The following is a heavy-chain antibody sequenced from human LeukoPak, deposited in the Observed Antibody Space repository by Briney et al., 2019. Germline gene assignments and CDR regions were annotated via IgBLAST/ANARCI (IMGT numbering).Heavy chain of an antibody. CDR2: ISGSGGST. J-gene: IGHJ4*02. CDR3: TTDDYGDYDRH. V-gene: IGHV3-23*01. Sequence: GGSLRLSCAASGFTFSSYGMSWVRQAPGKGLEWVSAISGSGGSTYYADSVKGRFTISRDNSKTTLYLQMNSLKTEDTAVYYCTTDDYGDYDRHWGQGTLVTVSS. D-gene: IGHD4-17*01. CDR1: GFTFSSYG.